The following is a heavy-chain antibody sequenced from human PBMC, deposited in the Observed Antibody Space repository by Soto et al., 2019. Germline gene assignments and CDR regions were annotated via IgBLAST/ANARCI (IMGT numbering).Heavy chain of an antibody. D-gene: IGHD2-15*01. V-gene: IGHV4-30-4*01. Sequence: SETLSLTCTVSGGSISSGAYYWSWIRQPPGKGLEWIGYIYYSGSTYYNPSLKSRVTISVDTSKNQFSLKLSSVTAADTAVYYCARHPDGRGNSYLNFDYCGQGPLVTVYS. CDR2: IYYSGST. CDR3: ARHPDGRGNSYLNFDY. CDR1: GGSISSGAYY. J-gene: IGHJ4*02.